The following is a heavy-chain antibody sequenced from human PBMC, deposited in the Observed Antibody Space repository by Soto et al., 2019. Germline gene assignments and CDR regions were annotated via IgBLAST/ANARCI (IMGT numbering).Heavy chain of an antibody. CDR1: GFTFSSYA. D-gene: IGHD6-19*01. V-gene: IGHV3-23*01. Sequence: GGSLRLSCAASGFTFSSYAMSWVRQAPGKGLEWVSAVSGSGGRTYYADSVKGRFTISRDNSKNTLYLQMNSLRAEDTALYYCAKEMYSSGFFDYWGQGTLVTVS. J-gene: IGHJ4*02. CDR2: VSGSGGRT. CDR3: AKEMYSSGFFDY.